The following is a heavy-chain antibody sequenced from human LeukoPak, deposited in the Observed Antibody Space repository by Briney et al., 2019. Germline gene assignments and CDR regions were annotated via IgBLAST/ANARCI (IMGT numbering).Heavy chain of an antibody. CDR2: ISYDGSNK. V-gene: IGHV3-30*04. J-gene: IGHJ4*02. CDR3: ARDLDCSSTSCYGGFCFDY. Sequence: GRSLRLSCAASGFTFSSYAMHWVRQAPGKGLEGVAVISYDGSNKYYADSVKGRFTISRDNSKNTLYLQMNSLRAEDTAVYYWARDLDCSSTSCYGGFCFDYWGQGTLVTVSS. D-gene: IGHD2-2*01. CDR1: GFTFSSYA.